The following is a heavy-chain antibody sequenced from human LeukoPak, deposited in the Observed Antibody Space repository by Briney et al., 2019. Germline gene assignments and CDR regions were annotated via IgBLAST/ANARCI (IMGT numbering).Heavy chain of an antibody. D-gene: IGHD1-26*01. CDR1: GYTFTSNY. V-gene: IGHV1-46*01. CDR3: ARAFTSGTLDF. J-gene: IGHJ4*02. Sequence: ASVKVSCKASGYTFTSNYLHWLRQAPGQGLEWMGIINPSGGTTSYAQKFQGRVTMTTDTSTSTLYTELSALRSDDTAVFYCARAFTSGTLDFRGQGTLVTVSS. CDR2: INPSGGTT.